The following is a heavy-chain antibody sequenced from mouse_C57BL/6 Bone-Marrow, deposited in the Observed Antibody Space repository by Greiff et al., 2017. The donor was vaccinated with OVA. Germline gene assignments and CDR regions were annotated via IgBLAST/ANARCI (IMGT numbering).Heavy chain of an antibody. Sequence: VKLQQPGAELVRPGSSVKLSCKASGYTFTSYWMDWVKQRPGQGLEWIGNIYPSDSETHYNQKFKDKATLTVDKSSSTAYMQLSSLTSEDSAVYYCARGDFIPLDYWGQGTTLTVSS. CDR1: GYTFTSYW. D-gene: IGHD1-1*01. J-gene: IGHJ2*01. CDR3: ARGDFIPLDY. V-gene: IGHV1-61*01. CDR2: IYPSDSET.